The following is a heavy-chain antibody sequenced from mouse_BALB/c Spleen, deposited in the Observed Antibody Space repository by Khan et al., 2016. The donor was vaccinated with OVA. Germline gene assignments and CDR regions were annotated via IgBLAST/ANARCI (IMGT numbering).Heavy chain of an antibody. CDR1: GYSFTGYT. J-gene: IGHJ3*01. Sequence: EVQLQQSGPELVKPGASMKMSCKASGYSFTGYTMNWVKQSHVKNLEWIGLINPYSGGTAYNQKFRGKATLTVDKSSNTAYMELLRLTSEDSAVYYCVRAASYGDYVEAWFAYWGQGTLVTVSA. CDR2: INPYSGGT. V-gene: IGHV1-37*01. D-gene: IGHD2-13*01. CDR3: VRAASYGDYVEAWFAY.